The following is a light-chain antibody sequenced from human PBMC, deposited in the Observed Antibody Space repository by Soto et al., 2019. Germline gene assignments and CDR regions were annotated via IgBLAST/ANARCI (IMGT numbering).Light chain of an antibody. J-gene: IGKJ4*01. Sequence: EIVLTQSPGTLSLSPGGRATLSCRASQSVHTFLAWYQQKPGQSPRLLISDTSNRATGVPARFSGSGSGTDFTLSISNLEPEDFAMYYCQQRFQWPLTFGGGTRVEIE. V-gene: IGKV3-11*01. CDR1: QSVHTF. CDR3: QQRFQWPLT. CDR2: DTS.